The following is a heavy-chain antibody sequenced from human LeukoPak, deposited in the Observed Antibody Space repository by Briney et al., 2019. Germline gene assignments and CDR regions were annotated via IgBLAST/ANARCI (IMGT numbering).Heavy chain of an antibody. CDR3: AKDLSKGLLYRRGMYYFDY. CDR2: IRYDGSNK. Sequence: GGSLRLSCAASGFTFSNYGMHWVRQAPGKGLEWVTFIRYDGSNKYYADSVKGRFTISRDNSKNTLYLQMNSLRVEDTAVYYCAKDLSKGLLYRRGMYYFDYWGQGILVTVSS. V-gene: IGHV3-30*02. D-gene: IGHD3-3*01. J-gene: IGHJ4*02. CDR1: GFTFSNYG.